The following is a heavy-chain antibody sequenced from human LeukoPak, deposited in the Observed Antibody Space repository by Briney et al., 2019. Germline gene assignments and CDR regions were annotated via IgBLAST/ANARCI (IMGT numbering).Heavy chain of an antibody. CDR3: ARGAAARTSGFQH. J-gene: IGHJ1*01. V-gene: IGHV1-69*04. CDR1: GGTFSSYA. D-gene: IGHD6-13*01. Sequence: GSSVKVSCKASGGTFSSYAISWVRQAPGQGLEWMGRIIPILGIANYAQKFQGRVTITADKSTSTAYMELSSLRSEDTAVYYCARGAAARTSGFQHWGQGTLVTVSS. CDR2: IIPILGIA.